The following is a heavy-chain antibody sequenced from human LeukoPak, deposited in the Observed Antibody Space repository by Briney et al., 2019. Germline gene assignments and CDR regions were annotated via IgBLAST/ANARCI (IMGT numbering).Heavy chain of an antibody. CDR3: ARGKTTVTIDY. CDR1: GYTFTSYG. V-gene: IGHV1-18*01. J-gene: IGHJ4*02. Sequence: ASVKVSCKASGYTFTSYGISWVRQAPGQGLEWMGWISAYNGNTNYAQKLQGRVTITADKSTSTAYMELSSLRSEDTAVYYCARGKTTVTIDYWGQGTLVTVSS. D-gene: IGHD4-17*01. CDR2: ISAYNGNT.